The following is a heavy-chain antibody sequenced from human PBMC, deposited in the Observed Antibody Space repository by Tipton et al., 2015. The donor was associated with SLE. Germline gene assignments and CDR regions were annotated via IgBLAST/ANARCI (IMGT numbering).Heavy chain of an antibody. D-gene: IGHD4-11*01. CDR2: HSGST. V-gene: IGHV4-59*11. CDR3: ARDYTPSRIQH. Sequence: TLSLTCTVSGGSINSHFWSWIRQPPGKGLEWIGHSGSTNYNPSLKSRVTISVDTSKNQISLNLSSVTAADTAVYYCARDYTPSRIQHWGQGTLVTVSS. J-gene: IGHJ1*01. CDR1: GGSINSHF.